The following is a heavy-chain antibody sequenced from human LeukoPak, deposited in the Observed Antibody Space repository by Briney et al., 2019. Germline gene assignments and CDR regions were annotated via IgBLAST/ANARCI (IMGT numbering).Heavy chain of an antibody. CDR3: ARAYSRSSIDGFDI. CDR2: INPNSGDS. CDR1: GYTFTSYD. D-gene: IGHD6-6*01. V-gene: IGHV1-2*02. J-gene: IGHJ3*02. Sequence: ASVKVSCKASGYTFTSYDINWVRQAPGQGLEWMGWINPNSGDSNYAQKFQGRITMTRDTSISTAYLELSSLRSDDTAVYYCARAYSRSSIDGFDIWGQGTVVTVSS.